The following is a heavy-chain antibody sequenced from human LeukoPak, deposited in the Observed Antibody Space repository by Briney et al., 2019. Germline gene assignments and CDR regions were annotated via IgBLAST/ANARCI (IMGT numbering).Heavy chain of an antibody. V-gene: IGHV1-2*02. J-gene: IGHJ4*02. D-gene: IGHD3-10*01. CDR3: ARELHYYGSGVFDY. Sequence: GASVKVSRKASGYTFTGYYMHWVRQAPGQGLEWMGWINPNSGGTNYAQKFQGRVTMTRDTSISTAYMELSRLRSDDTAVYYCARELHYYGSGVFDYWGQGTLVTVSS. CDR2: INPNSGGT. CDR1: GYTFTGYY.